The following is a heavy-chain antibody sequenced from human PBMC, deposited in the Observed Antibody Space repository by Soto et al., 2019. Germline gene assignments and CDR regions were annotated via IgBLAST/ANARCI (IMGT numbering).Heavy chain of an antibody. V-gene: IGHV1-18*01. J-gene: IGHJ5*02. CDR2: ISAYNGNK. D-gene: IGHD6-13*01. Sequence: QVQLVQSGAEVKKPGASVKVSCKASGYTFTSYGISWVRQAPGQGLEWMGWISAYNGNKNYAQKLQGRVTMTTDSSTSTAYMELRSLRSDTTAVYYCARIAGYSSIWDSGWCDPWGQGTMVTVSS. CDR3: ARIAGYSSIWDSGWCDP. CDR1: GYTFTSYG.